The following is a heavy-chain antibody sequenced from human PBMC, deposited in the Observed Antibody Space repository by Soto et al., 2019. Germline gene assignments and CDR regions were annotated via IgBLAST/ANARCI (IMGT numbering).Heavy chain of an antibody. Sequence: GGSLRLSCAASGFTFSSYAMSWVRQAPGKGLEWVSAISGSGGSTYYADSVKGRFTISRDNSKNTLYLQMNSLRAEDTAVYYCAKDGSGYDYLVIYFDYWGQGTLVTVSS. D-gene: IGHD5-12*01. V-gene: IGHV3-23*01. J-gene: IGHJ4*02. CDR3: AKDGSGYDYLVIYFDY. CDR2: ISGSGGST. CDR1: GFTFSSYA.